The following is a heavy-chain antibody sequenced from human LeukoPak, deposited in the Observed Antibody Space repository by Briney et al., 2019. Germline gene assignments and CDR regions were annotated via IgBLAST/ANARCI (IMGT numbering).Heavy chain of an antibody. CDR3: AVHYDILTGLDY. CDR1: GGSISSSSYY. V-gene: IGHV4-39*01. CDR2: IYYSGST. Sequence: PSETLSLTCTVSGGSISSSSYYWGWIRQPPGKGLEWIGSIYYSGSTYYNPSLKSRVTISVDTSKNQFSLKLSSVTAADTAVYYCAVHYDILTGLDYWGQGTLVTVSS. D-gene: IGHD3-9*01. J-gene: IGHJ4*02.